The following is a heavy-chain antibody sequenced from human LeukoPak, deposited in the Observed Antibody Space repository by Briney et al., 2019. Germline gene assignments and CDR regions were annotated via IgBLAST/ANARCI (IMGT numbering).Heavy chain of an antibody. V-gene: IGHV3-53*01. J-gene: IGHJ4*02. CDR2: IYSGGST. Sequence: GGSLRLSCAASGFTVSSNYTSWVRQAPGKGLEWVSVIYSGGSTYYADSVKGRFTISRDNAKNSLYLQMNSLRAEDTAVYYCARGLRWQQLVSGGRYYFDYWGQGTLVTVSS. CDR1: GFTVSSNY. D-gene: IGHD6-13*01. CDR3: ARGLRWQQLVSGGRYYFDY.